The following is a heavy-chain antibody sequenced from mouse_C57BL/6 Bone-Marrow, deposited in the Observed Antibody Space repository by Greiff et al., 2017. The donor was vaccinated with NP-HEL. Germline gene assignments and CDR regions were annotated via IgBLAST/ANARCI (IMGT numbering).Heavy chain of an antibody. CDR3: TTGGSSPYAMDN. D-gene: IGHD1-1*01. V-gene: IGHV14-4*01. CDR1: GFNIKDDY. CDR2: IDPENGDT. J-gene: IGHJ4*01. Sequence: EVKLMESGAELVRPGASVKLSCTVSGFNIKDDYMHWVKQRPEQGLEWIGWIDPENGDTEYASKFQGKATITADTSSNTAYLQLSSLTSEDTAAYYCTTGGSSPYAMDNWGQGTSVTVSS.